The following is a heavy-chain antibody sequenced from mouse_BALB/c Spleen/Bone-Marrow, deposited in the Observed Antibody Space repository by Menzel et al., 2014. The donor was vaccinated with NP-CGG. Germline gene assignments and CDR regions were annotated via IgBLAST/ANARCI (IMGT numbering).Heavy chain of an antibody. V-gene: IGHV5-4*02. CDR1: GFTFSDYY. D-gene: IGHD1-1*01. Sequence: EVKLVESGGGLVKPGGSLKLSCAGSGFTFSDYYMYWVRQTPEKRLEWVATISDGGSYTYYPDSVKGRFTISRDNAKNNLYLQMSSLKSEDTAMYYCANYYGSTWFAYWGQGTLVTVSA. CDR2: ISDGGSYT. CDR3: ANYYGSTWFAY. J-gene: IGHJ3*01.